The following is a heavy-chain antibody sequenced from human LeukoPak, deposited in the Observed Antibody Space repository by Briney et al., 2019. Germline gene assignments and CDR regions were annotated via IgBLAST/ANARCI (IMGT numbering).Heavy chain of an antibody. D-gene: IGHD3-3*01. CDR1: GGSISSGSYY. CDR2: IYTSGST. J-gene: IGHJ4*02. CDR3: LASVYYDFLSGYFGGY. Sequence: PSETLSLTCTVSGGSISSGSYYWSWIRQPAGKGLEWIGRIYTSGSTNYNPSLKSRVTISVDTSKNQFSLKLSSVTAADTAVYYCLASVYYDFLSGYFGGYWGQGTLVTVSS. V-gene: IGHV4-61*02.